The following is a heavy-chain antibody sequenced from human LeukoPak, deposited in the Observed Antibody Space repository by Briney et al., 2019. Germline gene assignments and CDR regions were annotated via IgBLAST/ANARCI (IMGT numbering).Heavy chain of an antibody. V-gene: IGHV3-7*03. Sequence: PGGSLRLSCAASGFTFSNYWMTWVRQAPGKGLEWVANIKQDGSEKNYVGPVKGRFTISRDNAKNSLYLQMNSLRAEDTAVYYCARAMDVWGQGTVVTVSS. CDR2: IKQDGSEK. J-gene: IGHJ3*01. D-gene: IGHD3/OR15-3a*01. CDR1: GFTFSNYW. CDR3: ARAMDV.